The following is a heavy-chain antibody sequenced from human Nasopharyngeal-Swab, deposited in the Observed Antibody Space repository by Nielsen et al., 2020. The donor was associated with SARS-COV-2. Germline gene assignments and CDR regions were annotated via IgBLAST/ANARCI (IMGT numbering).Heavy chain of an antibody. CDR2: IRSSGSFI. J-gene: IGHJ4*02. D-gene: IGHD2-21*02. CDR3: ARELYCAGNCPPDY. Sequence: GESLKISCEASGFRFSSYSLHWVRHAPGKGLEWVSSIRSSGSFISYADSVKGRFTISRDNAKNSLYLQMNSLRAEDTAIYFCARELYCAGNCPPDYWGQGTPVTVSS. CDR1: GFRFSSYS. V-gene: IGHV3-21*01.